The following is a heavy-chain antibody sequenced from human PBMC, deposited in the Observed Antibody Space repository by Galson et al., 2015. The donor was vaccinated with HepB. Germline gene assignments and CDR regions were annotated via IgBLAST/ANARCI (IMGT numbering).Heavy chain of an antibody. D-gene: IGHD6-13*01. CDR2: ISGSGGTT. CDR3: AKGEPEQQLIPDWFDP. J-gene: IGHJ5*02. Sequence: SLRLSCAASGFTFSSYAMNWVRQAPGKGLEWVSTISGSGGTTYYADSVKGRFTISRDNSKNTLYLQMNSLRAEDTAVYYCAKGEPEQQLIPDWFDPWGQGTLVTVSS. CDR1: GFTFSSYA. V-gene: IGHV3-23*01.